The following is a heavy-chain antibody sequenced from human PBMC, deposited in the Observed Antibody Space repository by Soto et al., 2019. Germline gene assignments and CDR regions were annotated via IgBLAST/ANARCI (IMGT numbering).Heavy chain of an antibody. J-gene: IGHJ5*02. Sequence: SETLSLTCGVSGGTVASSHWWSWVRQSPGRGLEWIGNVYHTGDTNFNPSLQSRVTFSVDKSNNQFSLRLTSVTVADTAVYFCAREIVTAGGNNYFDPWGPGTLVTVSS. D-gene: IGHD2-21*02. CDR2: VYHTGDT. CDR3: AREIVTAGGNNYFDP. V-gene: IGHV4-4*02. CDR1: GGTVASSHW.